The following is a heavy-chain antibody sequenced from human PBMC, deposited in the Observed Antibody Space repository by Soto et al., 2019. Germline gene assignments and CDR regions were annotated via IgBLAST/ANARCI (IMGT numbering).Heavy chain of an antibody. Sequence: ASVKVSCKASGYTFTGHYMHWVRQAPGQGLEWMGIINPSGGSTSYAQNFQGRVTMTRDTSTSTVYMELSSLRSEDTAVYYCARDSLDYDILTGYYPLSPFFWGTYPGHGMDVWGQGTTVTVSS. D-gene: IGHD3-9*01. V-gene: IGHV1-46*01. CDR2: INPSGGST. CDR3: ARDSLDYDILTGYYPLSPFFWGTYPGHGMDV. J-gene: IGHJ6*02. CDR1: GYTFTGHY.